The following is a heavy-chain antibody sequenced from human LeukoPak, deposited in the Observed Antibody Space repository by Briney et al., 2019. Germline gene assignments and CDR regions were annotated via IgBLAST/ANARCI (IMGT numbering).Heavy chain of an antibody. CDR3: AKHNYGSGSYYS. D-gene: IGHD3-10*01. CDR1: GFTFDDYA. V-gene: IGHV3-9*01. J-gene: IGHJ5*02. Sequence: GGSLRLSCAASGFTFDDYAMHWARQAPGKGLEWVSGISWNSGSIGYADSVKGRFTISRDNAKNSLYLQMNSLRAEDTALYYCAKHNYGSGSYYSWGQGALVTVSS. CDR2: ISWNSGSI.